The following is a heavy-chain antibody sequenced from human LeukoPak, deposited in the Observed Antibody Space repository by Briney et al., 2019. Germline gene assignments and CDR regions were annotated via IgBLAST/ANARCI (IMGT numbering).Heavy chain of an antibody. CDR1: GFTFSSYG. V-gene: IGHV3-30*02. D-gene: IGHD6-19*01. J-gene: IGHJ4*02. Sequence: PGGSLRLSCAASGFTFSSYGMHWVRQAPGKGLEWVAFIRYDGSNKYYADSVKGRFTISRDNSKNTLYLQMNSLRAEDTAVYYCAKDLGPYSSGWSRVPRSGVDYWGQGTLVTVSS. CDR2: IRYDGSNK. CDR3: AKDLGPYSSGWSRVPRSGVDY.